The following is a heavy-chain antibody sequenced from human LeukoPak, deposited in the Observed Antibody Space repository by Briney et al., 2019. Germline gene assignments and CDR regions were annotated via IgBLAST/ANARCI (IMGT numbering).Heavy chain of an antibody. V-gene: IGHV3-23*01. CDR1: GFTFSSYA. CDR2: ISGSGGST. D-gene: IGHD1-1*01. J-gene: IGHJ4*02. CDR3: AKGSNWNPDY. Sequence: SGGSLRLSCAVSGFTFSSYAMSWVRQAPGKGLEWVSAISGSGGSTYYADSVKGRFTISRDNSKNTLYLQMNSLRAEDTAVYYCAKGSNWNPDYWGQGALVTVSS.